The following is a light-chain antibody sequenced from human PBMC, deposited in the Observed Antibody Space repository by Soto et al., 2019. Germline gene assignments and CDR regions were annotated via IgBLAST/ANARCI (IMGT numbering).Light chain of an antibody. CDR2: AAS. Sequence: DIQMTQSPSSLSAFVGDRVTITCRARQSISSYLNWYQQKPGKAPKLLIYAASSLQSGVPSRFSGSGSGTDFTLTISSLQPEDFATYYCQQSYSTPYTFGQGTKVEIK. J-gene: IGKJ2*01. CDR3: QQSYSTPYT. V-gene: IGKV1-39*01. CDR1: QSISSY.